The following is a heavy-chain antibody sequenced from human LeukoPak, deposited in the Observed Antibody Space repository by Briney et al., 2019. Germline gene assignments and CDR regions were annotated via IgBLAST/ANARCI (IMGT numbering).Heavy chain of an antibody. D-gene: IGHD2-15*01. V-gene: IGHV4-39*07. J-gene: IGHJ6*03. CDR2: IHYSGST. CDR3: ARGYCSGGSCYSCYYYNYMDV. CDR1: GGSISSSSYY. Sequence: SETLSLTCTVSGGSISSSSYYWGWIRQPPGKGLEWIGSIHYSGSTNYNPSLKSRVTISVDTSKNQFSLKLSSVTAADTAVYYCARGYCSGGSCYSCYYYNYMDVWAKGPRSPSP.